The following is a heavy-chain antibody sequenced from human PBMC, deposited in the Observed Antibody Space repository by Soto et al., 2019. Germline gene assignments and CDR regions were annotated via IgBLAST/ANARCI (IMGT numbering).Heavy chain of an antibody. V-gene: IGHV4-61*01. Sequence: PSETLSLTCTVSGGSIRSSTYYWSWIRQPPGKGLEWIGYIYYSGSTNYNPSLKSRVTISVDTSKNQFSLKLSSVTAADTAVYYCAKERSSGWSFDYWGQGTLVTVSS. J-gene: IGHJ4*02. CDR3: AKERSSGWSFDY. CDR2: IYYSGST. CDR1: GGSIRSSTYY. D-gene: IGHD6-19*01.